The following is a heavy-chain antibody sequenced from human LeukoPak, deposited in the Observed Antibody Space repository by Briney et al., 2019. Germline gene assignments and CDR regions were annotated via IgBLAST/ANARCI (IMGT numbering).Heavy chain of an antibody. J-gene: IGHJ3*02. D-gene: IGHD3-22*01. CDR3: ARSNYYDSSGYYYGTNAFDI. CDR1: GFTFSSYI. CDR2: ISSSGNYK. V-gene: IGHV3-21*01. Sequence: PGGSLRLSCAASGFTFSSYIMNWVRQAPGKGLEWVSTISSSGNYKYYADSVRGRFTISRDNAKNSLYLQMNSLRAEDTAVYYCARSNYYDSSGYYYGTNAFDIWGQGTMVTVSS.